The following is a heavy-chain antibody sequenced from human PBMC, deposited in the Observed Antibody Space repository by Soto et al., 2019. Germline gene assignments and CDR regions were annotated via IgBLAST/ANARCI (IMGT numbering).Heavy chain of an antibody. D-gene: IGHD2-15*01. Sequence: QVQLVESGGGVVQPGRSLRLSCAASGFTFSSYGMHWVRQAPGKGLEWVAVISYDGSDKYYADSVKGRFTISRDNSNNTLYLQMDSLRAEETAVYYCAKGVVLATTYFQHWGQGTLVTVSS. CDR1: GFTFSSYG. CDR2: ISYDGSDK. J-gene: IGHJ1*01. V-gene: IGHV3-30*18. CDR3: AKGVVLATTYFQH.